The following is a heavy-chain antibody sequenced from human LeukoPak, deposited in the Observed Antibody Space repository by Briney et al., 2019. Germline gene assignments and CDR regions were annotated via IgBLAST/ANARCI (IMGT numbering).Heavy chain of an antibody. CDR2: INHSGIT. CDR3: ARFYYDSSGYGFDS. CDR1: GGSISSYY. V-gene: IGHV4-59*01. Sequence: SETLSLTCTVSGGSISSYYWSWIRQPPGKGLEWIGYINHSGITNNNPSLKSRVTTSVDTSKNQFSLKLSSVTAADTAVYYCARFYYDSSGYGFDSWGQGIKVTVSS. D-gene: IGHD3-22*01. J-gene: IGHJ3*02.